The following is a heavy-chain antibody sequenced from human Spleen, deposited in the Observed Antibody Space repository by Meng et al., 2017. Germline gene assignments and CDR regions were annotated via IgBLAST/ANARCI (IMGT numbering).Heavy chain of an antibody. CDR1: VYTFTSYY. J-gene: IGHJ4*02. V-gene: IGHV1-46*01. CDR2: INPSGGST. D-gene: IGHD2-15*01. Sequence: ASVKVSCKASVYTFTSYYMHWVRQAPGQGLEWMGIINPSGGSTSYAQKFQGRVTMTRDTSTSTVYMELSSLRSEDKAVYYCARGRQVRYCSGGSCYSPTYYFDYWGQGTLVTVSS. CDR3: ARGRQVRYCSGGSCYSPTYYFDY.